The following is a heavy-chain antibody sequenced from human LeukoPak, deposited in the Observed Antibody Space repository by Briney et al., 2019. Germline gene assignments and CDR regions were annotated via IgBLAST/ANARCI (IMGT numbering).Heavy chain of an antibody. J-gene: IGHJ3*02. D-gene: IGHD3-10*01. CDR2: IYSSGST. Sequence: PSETLSLTCTVSGGSISSYSWNWIRQPAGKGLEWIGHIYSSGSTNYNPSLKSRVTMSVDTSKNQFSLRLSSVTAADTAVYCCARGIYRSGLAAFDIWGQGTMVTVSS. CDR1: GGSISSYS. V-gene: IGHV4-4*07. CDR3: ARGIYRSGLAAFDI.